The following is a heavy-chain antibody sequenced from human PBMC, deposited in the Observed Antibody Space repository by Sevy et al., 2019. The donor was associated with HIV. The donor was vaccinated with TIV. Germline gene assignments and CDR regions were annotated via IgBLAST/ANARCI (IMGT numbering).Heavy chain of an antibody. CDR2: ISGSGGST. J-gene: IGHJ4*02. V-gene: IGHV3-23*01. CDR1: GFTFSSYA. Sequence: GGSLRLSCAASGFTFSSYAMSWVRQAPGKGLEWVSAISGSGGSTYYADSVKGRFTISRDNSKKTLYLQMNSLRAEDTAVYYCARDHTSYGLYYFDYWGQGTLVTVSS. D-gene: IGHD3-10*01. CDR3: ARDHTSYGLYYFDY.